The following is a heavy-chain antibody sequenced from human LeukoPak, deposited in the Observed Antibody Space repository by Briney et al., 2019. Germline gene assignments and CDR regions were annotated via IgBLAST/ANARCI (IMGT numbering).Heavy chain of an antibody. CDR3: ARHRTVWSGYNTLYYFDY. Sequence: PPETLSLTCTVSGGSISSSSYYWGWIRQPPGKGLEWIGSIYYSGSTYYNPSLKSRVTISVDTSKNQFSLKLSSVTAADTAVYYCARHRTVWSGYNTLYYFDYWGQGTLVTVSS. D-gene: IGHD3-3*01. CDR1: GGSISSSSYY. CDR2: IYYSGST. J-gene: IGHJ4*02. V-gene: IGHV4-39*01.